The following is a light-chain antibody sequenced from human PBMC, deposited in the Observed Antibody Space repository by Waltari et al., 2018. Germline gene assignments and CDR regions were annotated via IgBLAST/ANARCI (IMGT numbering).Light chain of an antibody. J-gene: IGKJ4*01. CDR1: QGLNNY. V-gene: IGKV1-9*01. CDR2: AAS. CDR3: QQLNSYPQT. Sequence: DVQLTQSPSFLSASVGDRVTVTCRASQGLNNYVAWYQQKAGKAPKLLIYAASLLYSGFPSRFTGSGSGTEFTLTISSLQPEDFATYYCQQLNSYPQTFGGGTKVEIK.